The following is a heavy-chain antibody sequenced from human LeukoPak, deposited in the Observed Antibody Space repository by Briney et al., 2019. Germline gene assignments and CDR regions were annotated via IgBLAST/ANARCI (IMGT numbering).Heavy chain of an antibody. D-gene: IGHD6-13*01. Sequence: GGSLRLSCAASGFTFGSYEMNWVRQAPGKGLEWVAYIGTIISTIYYADSVRGRFTVSRDDAKSSLYLQMSSLRAEDTAIYYCARSVYDLRGQRLVPGLDYWGQGTLVTVSS. V-gene: IGHV3-48*03. CDR1: GFTFGSYE. CDR2: IGTIISTI. CDR3: ARSVYDLRGQRLVPGLDY. J-gene: IGHJ4*02.